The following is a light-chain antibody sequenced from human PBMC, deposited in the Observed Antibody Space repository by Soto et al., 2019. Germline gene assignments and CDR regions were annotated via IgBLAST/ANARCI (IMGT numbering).Light chain of an antibody. Sequence: IVVTQSPLSLPVTPGEPASISCRSNQSLLHNNGYNYLDWYLQKPGRSPRLLIYLGYNRASGVPDRVSGSGSGTDFTLKISRVEAADVGVYFCMQALQTPLTFGGGTKVDIK. CDR2: LGY. V-gene: IGKV2-28*01. CDR1: QSLLHNNGYNY. CDR3: MQALQTPLT. J-gene: IGKJ4*01.